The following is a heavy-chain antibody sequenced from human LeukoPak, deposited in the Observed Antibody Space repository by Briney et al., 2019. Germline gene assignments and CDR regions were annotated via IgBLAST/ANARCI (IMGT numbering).Heavy chain of an antibody. CDR3: ARSPKWLRLRPFDY. CDR2: INHSGST. Sequence: SETLSLTCAVYGGSFSGYYWSWIRQPPGKGLEWIGEINHSGSTNYNPSLKSRVTISVDTSKNQFSLKLSSVTAADTAVYYCARSPKWLRLRPFDYWGQGTLVTVSS. V-gene: IGHV4-34*01. J-gene: IGHJ4*02. D-gene: IGHD5-12*01. CDR1: GGSFSGYY.